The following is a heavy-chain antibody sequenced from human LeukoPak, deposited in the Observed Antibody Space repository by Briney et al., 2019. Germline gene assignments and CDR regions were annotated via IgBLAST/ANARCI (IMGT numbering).Heavy chain of an antibody. J-gene: IGHJ4*02. Sequence: GGSLRLPCAASGFTFNRFAINWVRQAPGKGLEWVAVIWYDGSNKYYADSVKGRFTISRDNSKNTLYLQMNSLRAEDTAVYYCARDRDYYDSSGYHDYWGQGTLVTVSS. CDR3: ARDRDYYDSSGYHDY. V-gene: IGHV3-33*07. CDR1: GFTFNRFA. D-gene: IGHD3-22*01. CDR2: IWYDGSNK.